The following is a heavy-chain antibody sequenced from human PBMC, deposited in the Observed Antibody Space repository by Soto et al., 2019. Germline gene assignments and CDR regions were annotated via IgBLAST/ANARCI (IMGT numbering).Heavy chain of an antibody. D-gene: IGHD2-21*02. Sequence: QVQVQESGPGLVKPSQTLSLTCTVSGVSIINGIYYWTWIRQHPGKGLEWIGHVHYSGTIYYNPSLTSRVTMTVDTSKNQVSLERSSVTVADTAVYYCVRGADRYKCGFWGQGTLVTVSS. CDR3: VRGADRYKCGF. CDR1: GVSIINGIYY. J-gene: IGHJ4*02. V-gene: IGHV4-31*03. CDR2: VHYSGTI.